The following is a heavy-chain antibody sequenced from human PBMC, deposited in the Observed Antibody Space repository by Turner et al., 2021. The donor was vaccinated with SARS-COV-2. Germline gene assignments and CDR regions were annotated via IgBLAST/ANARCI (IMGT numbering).Heavy chain of an antibody. Sequence: EVQLVESGGGLVQPGGSLRLSCAASGFTFSSYDMHWVRQATGKGLEWVSVIGTAGDTYYPGSVKVRFTISRENAKNSLYLQMNTLRAGDTAVYYCARANDDSSGYYCYFDYWGQGTLVTVSS. D-gene: IGHD3-22*01. J-gene: IGHJ4*02. CDR1: GFTFSSYD. CDR2: IGTAGDT. V-gene: IGHV3-13*04. CDR3: ARANDDSSGYYCYFDY.